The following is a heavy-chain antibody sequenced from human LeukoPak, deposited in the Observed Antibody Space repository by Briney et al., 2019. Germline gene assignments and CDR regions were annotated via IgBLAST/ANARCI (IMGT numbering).Heavy chain of an antibody. CDR1: GFTFSSYS. CDR2: ISSSSSYI. Sequence: GGSLRLSCAASGFTFSSYSMNWVRQAPGKGLEWVSSISSSSSYIYYADSVKGRFTISRDNAKNSLYLQMNSLRAEDTAVYYCARDLIQYYFDYWGQGTLVTVSS. J-gene: IGHJ4*02. D-gene: IGHD4-11*01. CDR3: ARDLIQYYFDY. V-gene: IGHV3-21*01.